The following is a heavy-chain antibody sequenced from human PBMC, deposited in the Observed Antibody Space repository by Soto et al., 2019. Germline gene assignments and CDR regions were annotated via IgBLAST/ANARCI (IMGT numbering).Heavy chain of an antibody. D-gene: IGHD1-26*01. V-gene: IGHV4-4*07. CDR3: ARTVGAAYYFDF. J-gene: IGHJ4*02. CDR2: IYTSGST. Sequence: SETLSLTCTVSGDSMTKYYCSWVRQPAGKGLEWIGRIYTSGSTNYNPSLKSRVTMSIDTSNNHFSLNLKSVTAADTAVYYCARTVGAAYYFDFWGQGALVTVSS. CDR1: GDSMTKYY.